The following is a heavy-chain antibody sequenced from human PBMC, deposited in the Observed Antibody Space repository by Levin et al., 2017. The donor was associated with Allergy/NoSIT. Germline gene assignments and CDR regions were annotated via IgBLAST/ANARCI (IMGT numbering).Heavy chain of an antibody. Sequence: GASVKVSCKASGGTFSSYAISWVRQAPGQGLEWMGGIIPIFGTANYAQKFQGRVTITADKSTSTAYMELSSLRSEDTAVYYCASRDGDYGNFDYWGQGTLVTVSS. D-gene: IGHD4-17*01. J-gene: IGHJ4*02. CDR3: ASRDGDYGNFDY. CDR1: GGTFSSYA. CDR2: IIPIFGTA. V-gene: IGHV1-69*06.